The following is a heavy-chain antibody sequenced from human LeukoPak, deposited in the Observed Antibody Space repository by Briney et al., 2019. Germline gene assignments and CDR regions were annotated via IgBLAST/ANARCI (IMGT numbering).Heavy chain of an antibody. CDR3: ARGMIRDGYFDY. J-gene: IGHJ4*02. D-gene: IGHD5-24*01. CDR1: GFTFSSYA. Sequence: GGSLRLSCAASGFTFSSYAMHWVRQAPGKGLEWVAVISYDGSNKYYADSVKGRFTISRDNSKNTLYLQMNSLRAEDTAVYYCARGMIRDGYFDYWGQGTLVTVSS. CDR2: ISYDGSNK. V-gene: IGHV3-30-3*01.